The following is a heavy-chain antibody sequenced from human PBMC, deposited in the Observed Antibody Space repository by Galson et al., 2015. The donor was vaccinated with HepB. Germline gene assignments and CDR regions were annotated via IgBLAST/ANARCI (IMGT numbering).Heavy chain of an antibody. J-gene: IGHJ3*02. CDR1: GFTFDDYA. CDR3: AKGCGYYYDSSGYADAFDI. Sequence: SLRLSCAASGFTFDDYAMHWVRQAPGKGLEWVSGISWNSGSIGYADSVKGRFTISRDNAKNSLYLQMNSLRAEDTALYYCAKGCGYYYDSSGYADAFDIWGQGTMVTVSS. CDR2: ISWNSGSI. D-gene: IGHD3-22*01. V-gene: IGHV3-9*01.